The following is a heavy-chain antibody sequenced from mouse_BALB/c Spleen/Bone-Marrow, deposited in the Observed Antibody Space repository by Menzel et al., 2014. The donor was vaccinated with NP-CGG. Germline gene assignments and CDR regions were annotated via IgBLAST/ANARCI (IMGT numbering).Heavy chain of an antibody. CDR1: GFTFSSFG. V-gene: IGHV5-17*02. D-gene: IGHD2-1*01. CDR3: ARYYGNYSGYFDV. Sequence: EVQGVESGGGLVQPGGCRKLSCAASGFTFSSFGMHWVRQAPEKGLEWVAYISSGSSTIYYADTVKGRFTISRDNPKNTLFLQMTSLRSEDTAMYYCARYYGNYSGYFDVWGAGTTVTVSS. CDR2: ISSGSSTI. J-gene: IGHJ1*01.